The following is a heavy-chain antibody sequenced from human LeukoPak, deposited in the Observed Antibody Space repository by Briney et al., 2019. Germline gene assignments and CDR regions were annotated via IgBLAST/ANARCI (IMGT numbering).Heavy chain of an antibody. V-gene: IGHV3-30*04. D-gene: IGHD4-17*01. CDR2: ISYDGSNK. J-gene: IGHJ4*02. CDR3: ARAFGDYHSY. CDR1: GFTFSSYA. Sequence: GGSLRLSCAASGFTFSSYAMHWVRQAPGKGLEWVAVISYDGSNKYYADSVKGRFTISRDNSKNTLYLQMNSLRAEDTAVYYCARAFGDYHSYWGQGTLVTVSS.